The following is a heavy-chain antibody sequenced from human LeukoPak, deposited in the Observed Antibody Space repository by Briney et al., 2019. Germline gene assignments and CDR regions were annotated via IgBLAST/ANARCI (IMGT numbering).Heavy chain of an antibody. V-gene: IGHV3-49*04. CDR3: TRTISNYGGDSGFDY. J-gene: IGHJ4*02. CDR2: IRSKAYGGTT. CDR1: GFTFGDYA. D-gene: IGHD4-23*01. Sequence: GGSLRLSCTASGFTFGDYAMSWVRQAPGKGLEWVGLIRSKAYGGTTEYAASVKGRFTISRDDSKSIAYLQMNSLKTEDTAVYYCTRTISNYGGDSGFDYWGQGTLVTVSS.